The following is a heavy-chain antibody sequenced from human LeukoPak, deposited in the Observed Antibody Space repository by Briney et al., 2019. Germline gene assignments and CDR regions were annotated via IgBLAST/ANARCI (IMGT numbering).Heavy chain of an antibody. CDR3: ARDRRADETQSWYFDL. CDR1: GFTFSSYS. Sequence: PGGSLRLSCAASGFTFSSYSMNWVRQAPGKGLEWVSSIRSSSSYIYYADSVKGRVTISRDNAKNSLYLQMNSLRAENTAVYYCARDRRADETQSWYFDLWGRGTLVTVSS. J-gene: IGHJ2*01. CDR2: IRSSSSYI. V-gene: IGHV3-21*01.